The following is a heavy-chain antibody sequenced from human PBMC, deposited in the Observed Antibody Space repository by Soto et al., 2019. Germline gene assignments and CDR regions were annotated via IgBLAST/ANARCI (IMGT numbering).Heavy chain of an antibody. D-gene: IGHD2-21*02. V-gene: IGHV1-3*01. CDR3: ARVYCGGDCSLPGGIDP. CDR1: GYTLTIYA. CDR2: INAGNGNT. J-gene: IGHJ5*02. Sequence: GASVKVSCKASGYTLTIYAMHWVRQAPGQRLEWMGWINAGNGNTKYSQKFQGRVTITRDTSASTAYMELSSLRSEDTAVYYCARVYCGGDCSLPGGIDPWGQGTLVTVSS.